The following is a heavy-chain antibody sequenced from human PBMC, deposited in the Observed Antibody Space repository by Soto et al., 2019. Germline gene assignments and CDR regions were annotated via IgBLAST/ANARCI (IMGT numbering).Heavy chain of an antibody. D-gene: IGHD6-13*01. CDR1: GGTFSSSA. J-gene: IGHJ4*02. CDR2: IIPIFGTA. V-gene: IGHV1-69*13. CDR3: GRGPRTAAGNSLDY. Sequence: ASVKVSCKASGGTFSSSAISWVRQAPGQGLEWMGGIIPIFGTANYAQKFQGRVTITADESTSTAYMELSSLRSEDTAVYYCGRGPRTAAGNSLDYWAREPWSPSPQ.